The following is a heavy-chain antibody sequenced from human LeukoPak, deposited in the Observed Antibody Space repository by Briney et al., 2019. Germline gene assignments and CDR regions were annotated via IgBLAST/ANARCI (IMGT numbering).Heavy chain of an antibody. D-gene: IGHD3-10*01. CDR2: ISYDGSNK. CDR3: ARDLRSGMNTYYFDY. J-gene: IGHJ4*02. V-gene: IGHV3-30*04. CDR1: GFTFSSYA. Sequence: PGGSLRLSCAASGFTFSSYAMHWVRQAPGKGLEWVAVISYDGSNKYYADSVKGRFTISRDNSKNTLYLQMNSLRAEDTAVYYWARDLRSGMNTYYFDYWGQGTLVTVSS.